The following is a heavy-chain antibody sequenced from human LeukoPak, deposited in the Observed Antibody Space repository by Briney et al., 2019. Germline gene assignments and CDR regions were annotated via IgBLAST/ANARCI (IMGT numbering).Heavy chain of an antibody. CDR1: GFTSSSST. D-gene: IGHD3-16*01. Sequence: GGSLRVSCVAPGFTSSSSTMKWVRQAPGKGLEWVSSISSSGNYILYADSVKGRFTISRDNAKNSLYLQMNSLRAEDTAVYYCARETYAVITKSYVNWGQGTLVTVSS. CDR2: ISSSGNYI. CDR3: ARETYAVITKSYVN. J-gene: IGHJ4*02. V-gene: IGHV3-21*01.